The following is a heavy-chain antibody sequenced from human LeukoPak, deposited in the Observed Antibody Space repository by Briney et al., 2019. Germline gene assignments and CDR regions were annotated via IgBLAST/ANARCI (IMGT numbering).Heavy chain of an antibody. D-gene: IGHD6-13*01. CDR3: ARGDSSSWYPRYYYYGMDV. CDR2: MNANSGNT. V-gene: IGHV1-8*01. Sequence: ASVKVSCTASGYTFTSYDINSVRQATGHGLEWMGWMNANSGNTGYAQKFQGRATMTRNTSISTAYMELSSLRAEDTAVYYCARGDSSSWYPRYYYYGMDVWGQGTTVTVSS. CDR1: GYTFTSYD. J-gene: IGHJ6*02.